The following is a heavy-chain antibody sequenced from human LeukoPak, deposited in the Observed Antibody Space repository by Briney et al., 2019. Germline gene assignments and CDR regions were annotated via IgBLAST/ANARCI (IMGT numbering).Heavy chain of an antibody. D-gene: IGHD6-13*01. J-gene: IGHJ4*02. CDR2: LSGSGSTT. V-gene: IGHV3-23*01. CDR1: GFTFSSDG. CDR3: AKAGYTSSWPLDY. Sequence: GGSLRLSCAASGFTFSSDGMSRVRQAPGKGLEWVSALSGSGSTTYYADSVKGRFTISRDNSKNTLFLEMNSLRVEDTAVYYCAKAGYTSSWPLDYWGQGTQVTVSS.